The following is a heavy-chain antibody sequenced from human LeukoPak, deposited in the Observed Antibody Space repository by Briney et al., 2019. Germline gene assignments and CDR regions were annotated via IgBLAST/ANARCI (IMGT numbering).Heavy chain of an antibody. CDR2: IKSKTDGGTT. CDR1: GFTFSNAW. CDR3: AKTLAPVVVVAAIDY. Sequence: PGGSLRLSCAASGFTFSNAWMNWVRQAPGKGLEWVGRIKSKTDGGTTDYAAPVKGRFTISRDDSKNMLYLQMNSLRAEDTAVYYCAKTLAPVVVVAAIDYWGQGTLVTVSS. D-gene: IGHD2-15*01. V-gene: IGHV3-15*07. J-gene: IGHJ4*02.